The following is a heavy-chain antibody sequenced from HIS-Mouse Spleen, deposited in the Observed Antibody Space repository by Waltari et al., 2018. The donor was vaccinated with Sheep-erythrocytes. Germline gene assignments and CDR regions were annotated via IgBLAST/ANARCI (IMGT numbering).Heavy chain of an antibody. J-gene: IGHJ4*02. V-gene: IGHV1-69*04. CDR3: AQTGATTPHFDY. Sequence: QVQLVQSGAEVKKPGSSVKVSCKASGGTFSSDAISWVRQAPGQGLEWMGRIIPILGIANSAQKFPGRVTITADKSTSTAYMELSSLRSEDTAVYYCAQTGATTPHFDYWGQGTLVTVSS. D-gene: IGHD1-26*01. CDR2: IIPILGIA. CDR1: GGTFSSDA.